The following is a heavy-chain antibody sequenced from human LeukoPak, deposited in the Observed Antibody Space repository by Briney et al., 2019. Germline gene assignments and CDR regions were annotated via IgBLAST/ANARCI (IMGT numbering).Heavy chain of an antibody. J-gene: IGHJ4*02. V-gene: IGHV3-7*01. D-gene: IGHD1-1*01. CDR2: IKYDGNEE. CDR3: KSGGAAPGSFDY. Sequence: GGSLRLSCAASGFTFSNAWMSWMRQAPGKGLEWVANIKYDGNEEYYVDSLKGRFTISRDNAKSSLYLQLNSLRVEDTAVYYCKSGGAAPGSFDYWGQGTLVTVSP. CDR1: GFTFSNAW.